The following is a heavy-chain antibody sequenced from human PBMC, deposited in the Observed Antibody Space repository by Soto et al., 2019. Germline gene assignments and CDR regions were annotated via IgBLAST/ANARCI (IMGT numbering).Heavy chain of an antibody. D-gene: IGHD3-9*01. V-gene: IGHV3-21*02. CDR1: GFAFNTYS. CDR2: INEDSTYI. J-gene: IGHJ6*03. Sequence: EVQLVESGGGLVKPGGSLRLSCTASGFAFNTYSMNWVRQAQGKGLEWVSSINEDSTYIYYADSLRGRITISRDNAKDSLFLQMNSLRPDDTDVYYCVRDLGRYFRSGYMDLWGDGATVTVSS. CDR3: VRDLGRYFRSGYMDL.